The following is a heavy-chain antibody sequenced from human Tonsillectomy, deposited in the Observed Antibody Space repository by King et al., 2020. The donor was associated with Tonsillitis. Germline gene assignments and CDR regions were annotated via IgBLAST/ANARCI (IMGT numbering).Heavy chain of an antibody. V-gene: IGHV2-70*01. CDR3: ARISGGYSSGWYYYYYGMDV. CDR2: IDWDDDK. D-gene: IGHD6-19*01. Sequence: TLKESGPALVKPTQTLTLTCTFSGFSLSTSGMCVSWIRQPPGKALEWLALIDWDDDKYYSTSLKTRLTIPKDTSKNQVVLTMTNMDPVDTATYYCARISGGYSSGWYYYYYGMDVWGQGTTVTVSS. CDR1: GFSLSTSGMC. J-gene: IGHJ6*02.